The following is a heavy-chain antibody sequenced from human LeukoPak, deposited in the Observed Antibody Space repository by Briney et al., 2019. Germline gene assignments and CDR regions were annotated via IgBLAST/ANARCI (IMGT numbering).Heavy chain of an antibody. CDR2: IKSKTDGGTT. J-gene: IGHJ4*02. CDR3: AGFSSSSPDY. Sequence: GGSLRLSCAASGFTFSNAWMSWVRQAPGKGLEWVGRIKSKTDGGTTDYAAPVKGKFTISRDDSKNTLYLQMNSLKTEDTAVYYCAGFSSSSPDYWGQGTLVTVSS. D-gene: IGHD6-6*01. CDR1: GFTFSNAW. V-gene: IGHV3-15*01.